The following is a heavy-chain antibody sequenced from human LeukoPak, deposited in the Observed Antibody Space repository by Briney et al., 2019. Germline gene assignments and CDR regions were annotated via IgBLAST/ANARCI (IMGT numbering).Heavy chain of an antibody. CDR3: ARVYCSSTSCPYYYYGMDV. CDR1: GESFRGYY. J-gene: IGHJ6*04. CDR2: INHSGST. D-gene: IGHD2-2*01. Sequence: SETLSLTCAVYGESFRGYYWSWIRQPPGKGLEWIGEINHSGSTNYNPSLKSRVTISVDTSKNQFSLQLSSVTAADTAVYYCARVYCSSTSCPYYYYGMDVWGKGTTVTVST. V-gene: IGHV4-34*01.